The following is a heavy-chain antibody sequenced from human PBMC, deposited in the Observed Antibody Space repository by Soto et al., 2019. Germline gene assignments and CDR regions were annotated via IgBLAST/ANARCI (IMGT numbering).Heavy chain of an antibody. CDR2: IYWDDDK. CDR1: GFSLSTSGVG. Sequence: QITLKESGPTLVKPTQTLTLTCTFSGFSLSTSGVGVGWIRQPPGKALEWLAVIYWDDDKRYSPSLKSRLTITKDTSKNQVVLTTTNMDPVDTATYYCAHRRPSAAFDYWGQGTLVTVSS. J-gene: IGHJ4*02. CDR3: AHRRPSAAFDY. D-gene: IGHD2-15*01. V-gene: IGHV2-5*02.